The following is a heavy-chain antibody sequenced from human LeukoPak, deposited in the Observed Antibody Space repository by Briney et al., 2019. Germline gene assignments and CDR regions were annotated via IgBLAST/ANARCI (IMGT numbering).Heavy chain of an antibody. CDR1: GFTFSSYE. CDR3: ARVVSSGWYSDY. CDR2: ISSSGSTI. J-gene: IGHJ4*02. V-gene: IGHV3-48*03. Sequence: GGSLRLSCAASGFTFSSYEMNWVRQAPGKGLEWVSYISSSGSTIYYADSVKGRFAISRDNAKNSLYLQMNSLRAEDTAVYYCARVVSSGWYSDYWGQGTLVTVSS. D-gene: IGHD6-19*01.